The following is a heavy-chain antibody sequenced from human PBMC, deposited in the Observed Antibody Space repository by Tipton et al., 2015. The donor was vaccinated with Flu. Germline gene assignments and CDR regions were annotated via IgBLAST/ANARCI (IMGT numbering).Heavy chain of an antibody. J-gene: IGHJ4*02. CDR2: IQTSGTT. CDR3: ARGDSNGYYFDY. CDR1: GGSISSADYF. V-gene: IGHV4-31*03. Sequence: TLSLTCSVSGGSISSADYFWSWIRQHPGKGLEWIGFIQTSGTTYYNPSLRSRVAISVDTSKYQSSLKLTSVTAADTAVYYCARGDSNGYYFDYWGQGTLVTVSS. D-gene: IGHD3-22*01.